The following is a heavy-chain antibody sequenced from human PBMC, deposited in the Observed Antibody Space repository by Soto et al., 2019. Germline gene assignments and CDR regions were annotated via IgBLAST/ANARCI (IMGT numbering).Heavy chain of an antibody. CDR3: ARLSKVFWELLHPCFTY. Sequence: PGESLKISCKGSGYSFTSYWIGWVRQMPGKGLEWMGIIYPGDSDTRYSPSFQGQVTISADKSISTAYLQWSSLKASDTAMYYCARLSKVFWELLHPCFTYWGQATLVTSSP. CDR1: GYSFTSYW. J-gene: IGHJ4*02. D-gene: IGHD1-26*01. CDR2: IYPGDSDT. V-gene: IGHV5-51*01.